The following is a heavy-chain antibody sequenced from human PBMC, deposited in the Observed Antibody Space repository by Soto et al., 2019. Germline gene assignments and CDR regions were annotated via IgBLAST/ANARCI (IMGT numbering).Heavy chain of an antibody. D-gene: IGHD3-22*01. CDR3: ARDGGSYYDSSGYPIDY. CDR1: GFTFSSYA. J-gene: IGHJ4*02. Sequence: GGSLRLSCAASGFTFSSYAMHWVRQAPGKGLEWVAVISYDGSNKYYADSVKGRFTISRDNSKNTLYLQMNSLRAEDTAVYYCARDGGSYYDSSGYPIDYWGQGTLVTVSS. CDR2: ISYDGSNK. V-gene: IGHV3-30-3*01.